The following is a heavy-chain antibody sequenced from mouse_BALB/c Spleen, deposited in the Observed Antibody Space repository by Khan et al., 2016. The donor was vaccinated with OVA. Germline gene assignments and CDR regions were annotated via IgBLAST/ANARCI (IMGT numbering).Heavy chain of an antibody. V-gene: IGHV2-9*02. CDR3: ANLEDI. CDR2: ICTGGST. J-gene: IGHJ2*01. CDR1: GFSLTSYC. Sequence: QVQLKQSGPGLVAPSQSLYISCTVSGFSLTSYCMHWVRQPPGKGLEWVGVICTGGSTNYNSALMSGLSIFKDNTTNKVFLIMISMQTADAATYYYANLEDIWGQGTTLTVSS. D-gene: IGHD1-3*01.